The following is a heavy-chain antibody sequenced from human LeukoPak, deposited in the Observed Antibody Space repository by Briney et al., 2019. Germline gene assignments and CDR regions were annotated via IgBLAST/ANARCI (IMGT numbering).Heavy chain of an antibody. CDR1: GFTFDDYA. CDR3: ARDAGRKDDY. J-gene: IGHJ4*02. Sequence: GGSLRLSCAASGFTFDDYAMHWVRQAPGKGLEWVSGISWNSGSIGYADSVKGRFTISRDNAKNSLYLQMNSLRAEDTAVYYCARDAGRKDDYWGQGTLVTVSS. V-gene: IGHV3-9*01. CDR2: ISWNSGSI.